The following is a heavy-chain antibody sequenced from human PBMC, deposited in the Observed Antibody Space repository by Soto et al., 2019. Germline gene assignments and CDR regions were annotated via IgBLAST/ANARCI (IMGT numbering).Heavy chain of an antibody. CDR3: ARGRRDYIWGSYRPVFDY. Sequence: QVQLQQWGAGLLKPSETLSLTCAVYGGSFSGYYWSWIRQPPGKGLEWIGEINHSGSTNYNPSIKRRVTISVDTSKNQFSLKLSSVTAADTAVYYCARGRRDYIWGSYRPVFDYWGQGTLVTVSS. CDR2: INHSGST. CDR1: GGSFSGYY. V-gene: IGHV4-34*01. J-gene: IGHJ4*02. D-gene: IGHD3-16*02.